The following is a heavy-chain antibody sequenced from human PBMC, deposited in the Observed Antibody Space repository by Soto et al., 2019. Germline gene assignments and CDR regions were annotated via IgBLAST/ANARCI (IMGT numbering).Heavy chain of an antibody. V-gene: IGHV3-23*01. CDR3: AKGRYYGSGSKYWYFDL. J-gene: IGHJ2*01. Sequence: EVQLLESGGGLVQPGGSLRLSCAASGITFSSYAMSWVRQAPGKGLEWVSAISGSGGSTYYADSVKGRFTISRDNSKNTLYLQMNSLRAEDTAVYYCAKGRYYGSGSKYWYFDLWGRGTLVTVSS. CDR1: GITFSSYA. CDR2: ISGSGGST. D-gene: IGHD3-10*01.